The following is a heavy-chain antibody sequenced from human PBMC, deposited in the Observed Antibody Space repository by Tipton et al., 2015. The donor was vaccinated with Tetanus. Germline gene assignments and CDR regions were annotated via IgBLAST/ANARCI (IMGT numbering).Heavy chain of an antibody. CDR1: GFTFSNYR. CDR3: ASGRTLDY. V-gene: IGHV3-21*01. CDR2: ISSTSSYI. J-gene: IGHJ4*02. Sequence: GAVSGFTFSNYRMNWVRQAPGRGLQWVASISSTSSYIYYADSVKGRFTISRDNAKNSLYLQINSLRAEDAALYYCASGRTLDYWGQGTLVTVSS.